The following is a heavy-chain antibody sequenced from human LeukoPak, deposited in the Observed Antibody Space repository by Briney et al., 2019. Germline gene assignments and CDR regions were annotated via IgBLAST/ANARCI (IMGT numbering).Heavy chain of an antibody. CDR3: ARAHYPRYGDYFDY. V-gene: IGHV1-69*13. CDR2: IIPIFGTA. J-gene: IGHJ4*02. CDR1: GGTFSSYA. D-gene: IGHD4-17*01. Sequence: ASVKVSCKASGGTFSSYAISWVRQAPGQGLEWMGGIIPIFGTANYAQKFQGRVTITADESTSTAYVELSSLRSEDTAVYYCARAHYPRYGDYFDYWGQGTLVTVSS.